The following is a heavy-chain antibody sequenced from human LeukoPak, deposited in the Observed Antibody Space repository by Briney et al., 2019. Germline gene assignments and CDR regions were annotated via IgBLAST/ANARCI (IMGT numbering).Heavy chain of an antibody. D-gene: IGHD3-22*01. CDR2: ISGSGATT. J-gene: IGHJ4*02. CDR3: AKRRDYYDSSGYYY. CDR1: GFTFSSYG. Sequence: PGGSLRLSCAASGFTFSSYGMSWVRQAPGKGLEWVSTISGSGATTYYADSVKGRFTISRDNSKNTLYLQMNSLRAEDTAVYYCAKRRDYYDSSGYYYWGQGTLVTVSS. V-gene: IGHV3-23*01.